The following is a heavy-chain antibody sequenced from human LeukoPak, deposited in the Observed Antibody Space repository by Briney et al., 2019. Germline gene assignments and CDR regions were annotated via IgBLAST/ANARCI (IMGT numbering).Heavy chain of an antibody. V-gene: IGHV3-9*01. CDR1: GFTFDDYA. Sequence: GGSLRLSCAASGFTFDDYAMHWSLPSPGKGLAWVSGISWNSGSIGYADSVKGRFTISRDNAKNSLYLQMNSLRAEDTAFYFFKQKTAYDITPPFDYWGQGTLVTVSS. CDR2: ISWNSGSI. CDR3: KQKTAYDITPPFDY. D-gene: IGHD3-9*01. J-gene: IGHJ4*02.